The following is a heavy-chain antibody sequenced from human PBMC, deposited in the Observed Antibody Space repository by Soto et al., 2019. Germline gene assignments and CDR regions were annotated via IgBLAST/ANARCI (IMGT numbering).Heavy chain of an antibody. CDR1: GGSISSYY. V-gene: IGHV4-59*12. Sequence: PSETLSLTCTVSGGSISSYYWSWIRQPPGKGLEWIGYIYYSGSTNYNPSLKSRVTISVDTSKNQFSLKLSSVTAADTAVCYCAREPRLLIWLGDLHDWGRGTLVTVSS. CDR3: AREPRLLIWLGDLHD. CDR2: IYYSGST. D-gene: IGHD3-10*01. J-gene: IGHJ4*02.